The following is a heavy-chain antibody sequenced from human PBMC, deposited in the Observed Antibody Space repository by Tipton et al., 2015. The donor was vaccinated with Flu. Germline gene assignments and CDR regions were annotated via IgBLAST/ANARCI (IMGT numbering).Heavy chain of an antibody. CDR2: IWHNVRA. CDR3: ARSMVGIFGVVEGCHGMDV. J-gene: IGHJ6*02. D-gene: IGHD3-3*01. V-gene: IGHV4-38-2*01. CDR1: GYPISSGYI. Sequence: TLSLTCSVSGYPISSGYIWSWIRQPPGKGLEFIGSIWHNVRAYHNPSLKSRVTISIDTSKNQFSLKLSSVTAADTAVYYCARSMVGIFGVVEGCHGMDVWGQGTTVSVSS.